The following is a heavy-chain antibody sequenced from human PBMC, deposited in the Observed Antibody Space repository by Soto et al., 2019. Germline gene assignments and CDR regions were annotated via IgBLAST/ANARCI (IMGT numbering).Heavy chain of an antibody. CDR1: GGTFSSYA. CDR2: IIPIFSTT. CDR3: VRFALVVAGRLFFNMDA. V-gene: IGHV1-69*12. Sequence: QVQLVQSGAEVKKPGSSVKVSCKASGGTFSSYAINWVRQAPGQGLEWMGGIIPIFSTTTYAQRFQGRVTITADESTRTAYMELSSLRSEDTAVYYCVRFALVVAGRLFFNMDAWGQGTTVTVSS. D-gene: IGHD6-19*01. J-gene: IGHJ6*02.